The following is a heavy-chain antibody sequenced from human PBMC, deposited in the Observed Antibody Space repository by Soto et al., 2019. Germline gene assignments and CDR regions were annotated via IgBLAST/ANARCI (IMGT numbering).Heavy chain of an antibody. Sequence: QVQLQESGPGLVKPSQTLSLTCTVSGGSISSGDYYWSWIRQPPGKGLEWIGYIYYSGSTYYNPSLKSRVTISVDTSKNQFSLKLSSVTAADTAVYDCARYIVVVPAAMSSMMDVWGKGTTVTVSS. CDR3: ARYIVVVPAAMSSMMDV. CDR2: IYYSGST. V-gene: IGHV4-30-4*01. D-gene: IGHD2-2*01. CDR1: GGSISSGDYY. J-gene: IGHJ6*04.